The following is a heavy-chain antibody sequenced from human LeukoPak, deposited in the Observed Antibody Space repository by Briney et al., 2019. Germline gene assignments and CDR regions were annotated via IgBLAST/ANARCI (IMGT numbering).Heavy chain of an antibody. CDR3: AGRIRPSLGITGTTLDSGRRVDY. Sequence: PSETLSLTCAVYGGSFSGYYWSWIRQPPGKGLEWIGEINHSGSTNYNPSLKSRVTISVDMSKNQFSLKLSSVTAADTAVYYCAGRIRPSLGITGTTLDSGRRVDYWGQGTLVTVSS. CDR1: GGSFSGYY. J-gene: IGHJ4*02. CDR2: INHSGST. D-gene: IGHD1-7*01. V-gene: IGHV4-34*01.